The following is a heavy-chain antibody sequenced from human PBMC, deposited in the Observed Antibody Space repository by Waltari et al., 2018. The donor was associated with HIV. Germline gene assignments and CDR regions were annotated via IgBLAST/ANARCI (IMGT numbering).Heavy chain of an antibody. J-gene: IGHJ5*02. Sequence: EVQVVESGGGLVQPGGSLRLSCEASGFTFSSYWMHWVRQAPGKGLVGGSSINSDGSSTGYVDSGKGRFTISRDNAKNTLYLQMNNLRAEDTAGYYCAPGRGWFDPWGQGTLVTVSS. CDR3: APGRGWFDP. CDR1: GFTFSSYW. V-gene: IGHV3-74*01. CDR2: INSDGSST.